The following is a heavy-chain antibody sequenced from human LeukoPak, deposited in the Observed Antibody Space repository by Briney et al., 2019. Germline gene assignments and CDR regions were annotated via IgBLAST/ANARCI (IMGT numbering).Heavy chain of an antibody. V-gene: IGHV4-39*07. CDR3: ARSYSSSWYYFDY. CDR1: GGSISSSSYY. D-gene: IGHD6-13*01. Sequence: SETLSLTCTVSGGSISSSSYYWGWIRQPPGKGLEWIGSIYYSGSTYYNPSLKSRVTISVDTSKNQFSLKLSSVTAADTAVYYCARSYSSSWYYFDYWGQGTLVTVSS. CDR2: IYYSGST. J-gene: IGHJ4*02.